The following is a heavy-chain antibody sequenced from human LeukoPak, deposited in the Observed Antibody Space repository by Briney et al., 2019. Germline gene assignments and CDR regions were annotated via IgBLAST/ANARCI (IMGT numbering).Heavy chain of an antibody. CDR2: ISGNGGST. Sequence: GGSLRLSCAASGFTFSSYAMSWVRQAPGKGLEWVSAISGNGGSTDYADSVKGRFTISRDNPKNTLYLQMNSLRADDTAVYYCAKDRAMTTPYYFDYWGQGTLVTVSS. J-gene: IGHJ4*02. D-gene: IGHD4-11*01. CDR3: AKDRAMTTPYYFDY. CDR1: GFTFSSYA. V-gene: IGHV3-23*01.